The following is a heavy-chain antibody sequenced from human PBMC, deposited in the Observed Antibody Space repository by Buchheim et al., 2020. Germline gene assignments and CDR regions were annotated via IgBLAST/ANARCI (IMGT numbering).Heavy chain of an antibody. Sequence: QLQLQESGPGLVKPSETLSLTCTVSGGSISSSSYYWGWIRQPPGKGLEWIGSIYYSGSTYYNPSLKSRVTISVDTSKNQFSLKLSSVTAADTAVYYCARVHDSMPTVTEGAAFDIWGQGT. CDR1: GGSISSSSYY. D-gene: IGHD4-17*01. CDR3: ARVHDSMPTVTEGAAFDI. J-gene: IGHJ3*02. V-gene: IGHV4-39*01. CDR2: IYYSGST.